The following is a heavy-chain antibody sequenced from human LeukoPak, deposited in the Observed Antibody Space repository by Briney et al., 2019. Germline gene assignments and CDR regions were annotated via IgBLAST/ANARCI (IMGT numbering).Heavy chain of an antibody. CDR2: IYSGGST. CDR3: ARDPSGLYYYDSSGSD. Sequence: GGSLRLSCAASEFTFNNDDMSWVRQAPGKGLEWVSVIYSGGSTYYADSVKGRFTISRDNSKNTLYLQMNSLRAEDTAVYYCARDPSGLYYYDSSGSDWGQGTLVTVSS. CDR1: EFTFNNDD. D-gene: IGHD3-22*01. V-gene: IGHV3-53*01. J-gene: IGHJ4*02.